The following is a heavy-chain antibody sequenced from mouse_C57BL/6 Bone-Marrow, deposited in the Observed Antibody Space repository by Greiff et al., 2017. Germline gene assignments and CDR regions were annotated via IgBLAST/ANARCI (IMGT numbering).Heavy chain of an antibody. J-gene: IGHJ3*01. CDR1: GFTFSSYA. Sequence: EVKLVESGGGLVKPGGSLKLSCAASGFTFSSYAMSWVRQTPEKRLEWVATISDGGSYTYYPDNVKGRFTISRDNAKNNLYLQMSHLKSEDTAMYYCARGAGTRQLRGFAYWGQGTLVTVSA. CDR3: ARGAGTRQLRGFAY. V-gene: IGHV5-4*03. D-gene: IGHD3-3*01. CDR2: ISDGGSYT.